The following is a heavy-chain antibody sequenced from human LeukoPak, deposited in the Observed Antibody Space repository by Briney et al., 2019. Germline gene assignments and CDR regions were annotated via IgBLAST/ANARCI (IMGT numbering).Heavy chain of an antibody. D-gene: IGHD3-3*01. CDR3: AKVGEYYDFWSGPYYYYGMDV. Sequence: GGPLRLSCAASGVTLSTYAMSWARQAPGKGLEWVSGISSSGSGDNTYYADSVKGRFTISRDNSKNTLYLQMNSLRAEDTAVYYCAKVGEYYDFWSGPYYYYGMDVWGQGTTVTVSS. CDR1: GVTLSTYA. J-gene: IGHJ6*02. CDR2: ISSSGSGDNT. V-gene: IGHV3-23*01.